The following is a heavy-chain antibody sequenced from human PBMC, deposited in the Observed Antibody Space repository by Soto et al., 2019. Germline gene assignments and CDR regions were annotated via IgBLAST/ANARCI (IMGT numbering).Heavy chain of an antibody. V-gene: IGHV4-34*01. CDR3: ASGYYDILTCYS. CDR1: GGSFSGYY. J-gene: IGHJ4*02. Sequence: QVQLQQWGAGLLKPSETLSLTCAVYGGSFSGYYWSWIRQPPGKGLEWIGEINHSGSTNYNPSLKSRVTISVDTSKNQFSLKLSSVTAADTAVYYCASGYYDILTCYSWGQGTLVTVSS. D-gene: IGHD3-9*01. CDR2: INHSGST.